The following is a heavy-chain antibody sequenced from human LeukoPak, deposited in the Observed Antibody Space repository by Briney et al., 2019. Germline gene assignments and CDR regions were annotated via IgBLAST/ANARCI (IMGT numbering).Heavy chain of an antibody. CDR3: AKEVDTAYDY. CDR1: GFTFDDYG. Sequence: PGGSLRLSCAASGFTFDDYGMSWVRQAPGKGLEWVSGINWNGGSTGYADSVKGRFSISRDNSKNMLYLQMNSLRAEDTALYFCAKEVDTAYDYWGQGTLVTVFS. CDR2: INWNGGST. V-gene: IGHV3-20*04. J-gene: IGHJ4*02. D-gene: IGHD5-18*01.